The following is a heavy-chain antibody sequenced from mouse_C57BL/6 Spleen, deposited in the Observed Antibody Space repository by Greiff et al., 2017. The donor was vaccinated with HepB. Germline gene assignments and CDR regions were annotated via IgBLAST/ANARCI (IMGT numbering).Heavy chain of an antibody. J-gene: IGHJ3*01. CDR3: TTGDYGAY. D-gene: IGHD2-4*01. CDR1: GFKIKDDY. CDR2: IDPENGDT. V-gene: IGHV14-4*01. Sequence: EVQRVESGAELVRPGASVKLSCTASGFKIKDDYMHWVKQRPEQGLEWIGWIDPENGDTEYASKFQGKATITADTSSNTAYLQLSSLTSEDTAVYYCTTGDYGAYWGQGTLVTVSA.